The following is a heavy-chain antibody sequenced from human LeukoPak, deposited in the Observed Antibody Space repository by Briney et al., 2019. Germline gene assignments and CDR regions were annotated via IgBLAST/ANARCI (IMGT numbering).Heavy chain of an antibody. CDR2: IIPIFGTA. CDR1: GGTFSSYA. J-gene: IGHJ3*02. Sequence: SVKVSCKASGGTFSSYAISWVRQAPGQGLDWMGGIIPIFGTANYAQKFQGRVTITADESTSTAYMELSSLRSEDTAVYYCARNERLTPYDAFDIWGQGTMVTVSS. V-gene: IGHV1-69*13. CDR3: ARNERLTPYDAFDI. D-gene: IGHD1-1*01.